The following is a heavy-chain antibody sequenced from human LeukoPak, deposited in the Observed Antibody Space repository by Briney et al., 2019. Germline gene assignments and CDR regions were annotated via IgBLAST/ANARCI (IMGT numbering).Heavy chain of an antibody. CDR3: ARVGARGGDCSTCYYYGMDV. V-gene: IGHV1-69*04. Sequence: GSSVKVSCKASGGTFSSYAISWVRQAPGQGLEWMGRIIPILGIANYAQKFQGRVTITADKSTSTAYMELSSLRSEDTAVYYCARVGARGGDCSTCYYYGMDVWGQGTTVTVSS. J-gene: IGHJ6*02. CDR2: IIPILGIA. D-gene: IGHD2-21*02. CDR1: GGTFSSYA.